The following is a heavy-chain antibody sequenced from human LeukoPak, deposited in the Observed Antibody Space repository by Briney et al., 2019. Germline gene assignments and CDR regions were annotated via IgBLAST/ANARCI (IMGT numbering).Heavy chain of an antibody. Sequence: GGSLRLSCTASGFTFSSVWMSWVRQAPGKGLEWVGRIKSRTDGETTDYAAPVKGRFSISRDDSENTLYLQMNSLKNEDTAVYFCTTVHGAGPVNFDYWGQGSLVTVSS. D-gene: IGHD1-14*01. V-gene: IGHV3-15*01. CDR3: TTVHGAGPVNFDY. J-gene: IGHJ4*02. CDR1: GFTFSSVW. CDR2: IKSRTDGETT.